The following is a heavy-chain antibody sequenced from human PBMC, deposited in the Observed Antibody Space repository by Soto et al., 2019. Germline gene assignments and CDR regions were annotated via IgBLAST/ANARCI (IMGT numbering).Heavy chain of an antibody. J-gene: IGHJ6*02. D-gene: IGHD3-10*01. Sequence: APVKVPSKDSGYTFTSYSMYWVRQAPGQGLEWMGWINPNSGGTNYAQKFQGWVTMTRNTSISTAYMELSRLRSDDTAVYYGARAKWFGEPRGCHGMDVWGQGPTVTVSS. CDR3: ARAKWFGEPRGCHGMDV. CDR1: GYTFTSYS. V-gene: IGHV1-2*04. CDR2: INPNSGGT.